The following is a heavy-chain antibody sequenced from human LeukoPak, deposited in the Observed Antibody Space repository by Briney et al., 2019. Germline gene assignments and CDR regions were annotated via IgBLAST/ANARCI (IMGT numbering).Heavy chain of an antibody. CDR3: ARPSRWRQLVEKPFDY. D-gene: IGHD6-13*01. CDR1: GFTVSSNY. V-gene: IGHV3-53*01. CDR2: IYSGGST. Sequence: PGGSLRLSCAASGFTVSSNYMSWVRQAPGKGLEWVSVIYSGGSTYYADSVKGRFTTSRDNSKNTLYLQMNSLRAEDTAVYYCARPSRWRQLVEKPFDYWGQGTLVTVSS. J-gene: IGHJ4*02.